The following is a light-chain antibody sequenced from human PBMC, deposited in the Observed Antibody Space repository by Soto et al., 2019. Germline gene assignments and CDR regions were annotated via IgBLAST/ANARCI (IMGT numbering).Light chain of an antibody. V-gene: IGKV1-5*01. CDR2: DIS. J-gene: IGKJ2*01. Sequence: DIQMTQSPSTLSASVGDRVTITCRASQSISTWLAWYQQKPGKAPKILIYDISSLESGVPSRFSGSGSGTEFTLTISSLQPDDFATYYCQHYNSYPYTFGQGTKVDIK. CDR3: QHYNSYPYT. CDR1: QSISTW.